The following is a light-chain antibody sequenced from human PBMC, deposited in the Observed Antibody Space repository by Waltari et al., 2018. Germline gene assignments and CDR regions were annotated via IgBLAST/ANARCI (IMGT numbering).Light chain of an antibody. CDR2: YDS. CDR1: NIGSYS. J-gene: IGLJ1*01. Sequence: SYVLTQPPSVSVVPGETASITCGGDNIGSYSVHWYQQKPGQAPVLVIFYDSDRPSGIPARFSGSNSGNTATLTITSVEAGDEARYYCQVWHADIDPGVFGTGTEVTVL. V-gene: IGLV3-21*04. CDR3: QVWHADIDPGV.